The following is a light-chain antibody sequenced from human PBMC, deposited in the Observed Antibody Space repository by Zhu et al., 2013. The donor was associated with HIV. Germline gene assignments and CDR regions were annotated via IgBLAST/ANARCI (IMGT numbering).Light chain of an antibody. J-gene: IGLJ2*01. CDR1: SDDIGGYNY. CDR3: CSYAGSSTVL. CDR2: DVT. Sequence: QSALTQPRSVSGSPGQSVTISCTGTSDDIGGYNYVSWYQHHPGEAPKRLIYDVTERPSGVPDRFSGSKSGTTASLTISGLQAEDAADYFCCSYAGSSTVLFGGGTKLTVL. V-gene: IGLV2-11*01.